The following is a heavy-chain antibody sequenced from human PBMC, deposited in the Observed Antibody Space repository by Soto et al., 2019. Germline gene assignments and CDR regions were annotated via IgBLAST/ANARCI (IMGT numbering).Heavy chain of an antibody. J-gene: IGHJ6*02. CDR1: VGPITSHH. V-gene: IGHV4-4*07. CDR2: SYTNGST. Sequence: SETLSPTAPVPVGPITSHHCSWIRYPTGQGLEWIGRSYTNGSTTYNPSLKSRVTMSVDTSKNQFSLKLSSVTAADTAVYYCERDTIYYYDTSGYYSDYYYYGMDVWGQGTTVTVSS. CDR3: ERDTIYYYDTSGYYSDYYYYGMDV. D-gene: IGHD3-22*01.